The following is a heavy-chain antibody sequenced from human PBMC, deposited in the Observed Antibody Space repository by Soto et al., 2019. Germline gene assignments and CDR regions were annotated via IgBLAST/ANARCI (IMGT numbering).Heavy chain of an antibody. CDR2: SSYGGIT. Sequence: SETLSLTCSVSGGSISDYYWSWIRQSPEKGLEYIAYSSYGGITNLNGALNGRVTMSIDTSKTQFSLNLSSVTVADTAVYFCARKQAGYFSGIDYWGQGTLVTVSS. CDR1: GGSISDYY. CDR3: ARKQAGYFSGIDY. D-gene: IGHD2-15*01. J-gene: IGHJ4*02. V-gene: IGHV4-59*12.